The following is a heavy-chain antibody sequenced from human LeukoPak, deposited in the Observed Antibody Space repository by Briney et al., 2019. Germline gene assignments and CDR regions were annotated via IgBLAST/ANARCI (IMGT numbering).Heavy chain of an antibody. V-gene: IGHV3-23*01. J-gene: IGHJ5*02. D-gene: IGHD3-10*01. Sequence: GGSLRLSCAASGFTFSHYAVSWVRQAPGKGLEWVSSINTGGSAYYADSVKGRFTISRDNSMNTLYLQMNSLRAEDTAVYYCARGIGSGATNWFDPWGQGTLVTVSS. CDR3: ARGIGSGATNWFDP. CDR2: INTGGSA. CDR1: GFTFSHYA.